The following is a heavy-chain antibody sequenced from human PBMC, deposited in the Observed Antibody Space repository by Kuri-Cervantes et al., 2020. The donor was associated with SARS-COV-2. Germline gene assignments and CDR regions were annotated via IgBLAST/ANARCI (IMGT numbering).Heavy chain of an antibody. D-gene: IGHD3-22*01. CDR3: ARAYYYDSSGYYPGDY. CDR2: IIPIFGTA. J-gene: IGHJ4*02. V-gene: IGHV1-69*13. CDR1: GGTFSSYA. Sequence: SVKVSCKASGGTFSSYAISWVRQAPGQGLEWMGGIIPIFGTANYAQKFQGRVTITADESTSTAYMELSSLRSEDTAVYYCARAYYYDSSGYYPGDYWGQGNPVHGAS.